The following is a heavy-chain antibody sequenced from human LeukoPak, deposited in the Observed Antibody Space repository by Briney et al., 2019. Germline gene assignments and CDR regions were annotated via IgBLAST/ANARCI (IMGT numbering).Heavy chain of an antibody. CDR3: AKDICTNGVCYPPFDY. Sequence: PGGSLRLSCAASGFTFSSYSMNWVRQAPGKGLEWVSSISSSSSYIYYADSVKGRFTISRDNSKNTLYLQMNSLRAADTAVYYCAKDICTNGVCYPPFDYWGQGTLVTVSS. CDR1: GFTFSSYS. D-gene: IGHD2-8*01. V-gene: IGHV3-21*01. CDR2: ISSSSSYI. J-gene: IGHJ4*02.